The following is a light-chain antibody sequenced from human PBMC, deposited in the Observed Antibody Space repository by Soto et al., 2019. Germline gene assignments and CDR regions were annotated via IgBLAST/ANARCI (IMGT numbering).Light chain of an antibody. CDR1: SSDVGSYNL. CDR2: EGS. CDR3: CSYAGSSTDVV. Sequence: QSALTQPASVSGSPGQSITISCTGTSSDVGSYNLVSWYQQHLGKAPKLMIYEGSKRPSGVSNRFSGSKSGNTASLTISGLQAEDEADYYCCSYAGSSTDVVFGGGTKVTVL. V-gene: IGLV2-23*01. J-gene: IGLJ2*01.